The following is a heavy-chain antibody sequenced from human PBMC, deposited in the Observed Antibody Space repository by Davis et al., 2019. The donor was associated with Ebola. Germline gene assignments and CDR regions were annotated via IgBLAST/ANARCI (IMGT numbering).Heavy chain of an antibody. CDR2: IYYSGST. Sequence: MPSETLSLTCTVSGGSISSYYWSWIRQPPGKGLEWIGYIYYSGSTNYNPSLKSRVTISVDTSKNQFSLKLSSVTAADTAVYYCARRGDFGVVIEDYGMDVWGQGTTVTVSS. J-gene: IGHJ6*02. CDR1: GGSISSYY. CDR3: ARRGDFGVVIEDYGMDV. D-gene: IGHD3-3*01. V-gene: IGHV4-59*08.